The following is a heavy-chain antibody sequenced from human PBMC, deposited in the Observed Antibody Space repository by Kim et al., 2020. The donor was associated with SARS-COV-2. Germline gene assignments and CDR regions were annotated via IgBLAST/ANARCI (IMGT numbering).Heavy chain of an antibody. J-gene: IGHJ4*02. Sequence: SVKVSCKASGGTFSSYAISWVRQAPGQGLEWMGGIIPIFGTANYAQKFQGRVTITADESTSTAYMELSSLRSEDTAVYYCASEHNYYYGSGSYYPYFDYWGQGTLVTVSS. CDR1: GGTFSSYA. V-gene: IGHV1-69*13. CDR2: IIPIFGTA. D-gene: IGHD3-10*01. CDR3: ASEHNYYYGSGSYYPYFDY.